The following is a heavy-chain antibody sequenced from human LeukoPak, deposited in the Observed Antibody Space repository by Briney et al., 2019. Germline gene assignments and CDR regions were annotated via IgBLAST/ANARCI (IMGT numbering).Heavy chain of an antibody. CDR1: GFTFSSYW. J-gene: IGHJ4*02. Sequence: GGSLRLSCAASGFTFSSYWMHWVRQAPGKGLVWVSRINSDGSSTSYADAVKGRFTISRDNAKNTLYLQMNSLRADDTAMYYCARGSGGFDYWGQGTLITVSS. D-gene: IGHD3-3*01. CDR3: ARGSGGFDY. V-gene: IGHV3-74*01. CDR2: INSDGSST.